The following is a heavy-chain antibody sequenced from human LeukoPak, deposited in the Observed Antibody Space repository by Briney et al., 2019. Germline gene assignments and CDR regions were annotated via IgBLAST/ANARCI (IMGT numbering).Heavy chain of an antibody. CDR3: AKDRWYYDSSGYFDY. CDR2: ISYDGSNK. CDR1: GFTFSSYG. D-gene: IGHD3-22*01. V-gene: IGHV3-30*18. Sequence: GGSLRLSCAASGFTFSSYGMHWVRQAPGKGLEWVAVISYDGSNKYDADSVKGRFTISRDNSKNTLYLQMNSLRAEDTAVYYCAKDRWYYDSSGYFDYWGQGTLVTVSS. J-gene: IGHJ4*02.